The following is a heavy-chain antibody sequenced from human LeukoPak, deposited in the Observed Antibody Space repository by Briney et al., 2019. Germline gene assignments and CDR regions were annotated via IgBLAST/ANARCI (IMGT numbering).Heavy chain of an antibody. CDR1: GGSISSNSYY. Sequence: SETLSLTCTVSGGSISSNSYYWGWIRQPPGKGLEWIGYIYDSGKTNYNASLISRVTISVDTSKNQFSLKLTSVTPADTAVYYCARGGGTLDYWGQGTLVTVSS. D-gene: IGHD3-16*01. J-gene: IGHJ4*02. CDR2: IYDSGKT. V-gene: IGHV4-61*05. CDR3: ARGGGTLDY.